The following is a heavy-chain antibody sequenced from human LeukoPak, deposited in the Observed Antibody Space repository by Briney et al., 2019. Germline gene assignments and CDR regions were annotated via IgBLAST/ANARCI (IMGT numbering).Heavy chain of an antibody. Sequence: GASVTVSCTASGYTFISYGISWVRQAPGQGLEWMGWISGYNGNTDYAQKFQGRVTMTTDTSTSTAYMELRSLRSDDTAVYYCARDEQLLPKWFDRWGQGTLVTVSS. CDR1: GYTFISYG. J-gene: IGHJ5*02. CDR2: ISGYNGNT. V-gene: IGHV1-18*01. CDR3: ARDEQLLPKWFDR. D-gene: IGHD6-13*01.